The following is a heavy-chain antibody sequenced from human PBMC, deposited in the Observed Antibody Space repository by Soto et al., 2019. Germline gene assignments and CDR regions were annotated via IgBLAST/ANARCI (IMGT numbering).Heavy chain of an antibody. CDR2: ISAYNGNT. D-gene: IGHD3-3*01. Sequence: ASVKVSCKASGYTFTSYGISWVRQAPGQGLEWMGWISAYNGNTNYAQKLQGRVTMTTDTSTSTAYMELRSLRSDDTAVYYCARDYYDFWSGYYGPRAEKLYYFDYWGQGTLVTVSS. V-gene: IGHV1-18*01. CDR3: ARDYYDFWSGYYGPRAEKLYYFDY. CDR1: GYTFTSYG. J-gene: IGHJ4*02.